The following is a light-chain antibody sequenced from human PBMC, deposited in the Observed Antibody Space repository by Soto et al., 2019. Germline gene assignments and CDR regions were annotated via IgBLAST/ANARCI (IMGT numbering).Light chain of an antibody. CDR2: GAS. V-gene: IGKV3-20*01. CDR3: QLYGTSPKP. Sequence: EIVLTQSPGTLSLSPGERATLSCRASQSFSSTFLAWYQQKPGQAPRLLIHGASNRATGIPDRFSGSGSGTDFTLTISRLEPEHFAVYYCQLYGTSPKPFGQGTKVDIK. CDR1: QSFSSTF. J-gene: IGKJ1*01.